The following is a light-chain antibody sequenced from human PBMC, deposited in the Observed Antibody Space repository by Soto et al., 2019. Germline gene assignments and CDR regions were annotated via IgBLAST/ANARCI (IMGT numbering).Light chain of an antibody. Sequence: DIQMIQSPSSLSASVGDRVTITCRASQAIRYYLAWYQQKPGKVPNLLIYGASTLQSGVPSRFSGSGSGTEFTLTISSLQPEDVATYYCQKYDSALALTFGGGTKVDIK. CDR2: GAS. CDR1: QAIRYY. CDR3: QKYDSALALT. J-gene: IGKJ4*01. V-gene: IGKV1-27*01.